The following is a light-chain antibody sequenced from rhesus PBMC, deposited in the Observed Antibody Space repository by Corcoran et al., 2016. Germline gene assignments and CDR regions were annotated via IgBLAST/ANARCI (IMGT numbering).Light chain of an antibody. Sequence: DIQMTQSPSSLSASVGERVTVPCRASQGINKELSWYQQKPGKAPKLLIYAASSLQTVVSSRFSGSGSGTDYTLTISRLQAEDVATYYCLHDYTPPLTFGGGTKVEIK. J-gene: IGKJ4*01. CDR2: AAS. CDR1: QGINKE. CDR3: LHDYTPPLT. V-gene: IGKV1-94*01.